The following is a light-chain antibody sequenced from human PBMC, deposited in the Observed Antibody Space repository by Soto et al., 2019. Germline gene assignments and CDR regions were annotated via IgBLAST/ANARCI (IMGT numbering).Light chain of an antibody. CDR2: GAS. J-gene: IGKJ4*01. Sequence: EIVLTQSPGTLSLSPGERATLSCRASQSVSSSYLDGYQQKPGQAPMLLIYGASSRATGIPDRFSGSGSGTDFTLTISRLEPEDFAVYYCQQYGNSPLTFGGGTKVEIK. CDR1: QSVSSSY. CDR3: QQYGNSPLT. V-gene: IGKV3-20*01.